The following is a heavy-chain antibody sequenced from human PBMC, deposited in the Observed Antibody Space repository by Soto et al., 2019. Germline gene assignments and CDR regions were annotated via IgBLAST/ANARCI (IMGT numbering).Heavy chain of an antibody. J-gene: IGHJ5*02. CDR2: IYYSGST. V-gene: IGHV4-39*01. D-gene: IGHD2-2*01. CDR1: GGSIRSSSYY. CDR3: ARHNQYNWFDP. Sequence: QLQLQESGPGLVKPSETLSLTCTVSGGSIRSSSYYWGWIRQPPGKGLEWIGSIYYSGSTYYKPSLQSRVTISVDTSKNQFSLKLSSVTAADTAVYYCARHNQYNWFDPWGQGTLVSVSS.